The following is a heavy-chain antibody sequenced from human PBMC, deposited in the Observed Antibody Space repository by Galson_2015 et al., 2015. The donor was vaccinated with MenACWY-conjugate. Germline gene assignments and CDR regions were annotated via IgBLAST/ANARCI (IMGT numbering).Heavy chain of an antibody. V-gene: IGHV7-4-1*02. CDR3: ARDTGTGIFDY. Sequence: SVKVSCKASGYTLTAYAMNWVRQAPGQGLEWMGWINTNTGNPTYAQGFTGRFAFPLDTSVSTAYLQNSSLKAEDTAVYYCARDTGTGIFDYWGQGTLVTVSS. J-gene: IGHJ4*02. D-gene: IGHD1-1*01. CDR2: INTNTGNP. CDR1: GYTLTAYA.